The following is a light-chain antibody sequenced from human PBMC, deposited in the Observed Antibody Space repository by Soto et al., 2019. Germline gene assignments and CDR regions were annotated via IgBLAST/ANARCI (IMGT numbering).Light chain of an antibody. J-gene: IGLJ3*02. CDR3: QSSDSSLRRV. Sequence: QSVLTQPPSASGTPGQRVTISCSGSSSNIGSNAVNWYHQLPGKAPKLLIYRSDQRPSGVPDRFSGSKSGASASLAISGLRSEDEGDYYCQSSDSSLRRVFGGGTKVTVL. CDR1: SSNIGSNA. V-gene: IGLV1-44*01. CDR2: RSD.